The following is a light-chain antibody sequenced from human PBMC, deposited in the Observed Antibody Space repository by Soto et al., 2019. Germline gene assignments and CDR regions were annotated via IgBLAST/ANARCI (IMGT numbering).Light chain of an antibody. V-gene: IGKV3-20*01. CDR2: GAS. Sequence: ETVLTQSPGTLSLSPGERATLSCRAAQTVYSSLLAWYQQKPGQAPRLLIYGASSRATGIPDRFSGSGSGTDVTLTISHLEPEDSATYYCQQYGASPPATFGGGTRVEI. CDR1: QTVYSSL. CDR3: QQYGASPPAT. J-gene: IGKJ4*01.